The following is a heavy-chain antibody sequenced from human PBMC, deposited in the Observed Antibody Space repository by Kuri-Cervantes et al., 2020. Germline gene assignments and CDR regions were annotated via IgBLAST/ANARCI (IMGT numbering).Heavy chain of an antibody. J-gene: IGHJ3*02. CDR2: IAGGGGNT. V-gene: IGHV3-23*01. Sequence: GGSLRLSCAASGFTFSSYAMSWVRQAPGKGLEWVSAIAGGGGNTYYADSVKGRFTISRDNSKSTLYLQMNRLRAGDTAVYYCAKDGTSTGWYDYAFDIWGQGTMVTVSS. CDR3: AKDGTSTGWYDYAFDI. D-gene: IGHD6-19*01. CDR1: GFTFSSYA.